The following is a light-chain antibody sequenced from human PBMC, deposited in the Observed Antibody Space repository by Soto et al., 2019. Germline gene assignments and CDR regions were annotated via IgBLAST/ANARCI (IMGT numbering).Light chain of an antibody. Sequence: QSVLTQPASGSGSPGQSSTISCTGTSSDVGGYNYVSWYQQHPGKAPKLMIYDVSNRPSGVSNRFSGSKSGNTASLTISGLQAEDEAYYYCSSYTSSSTLGVFGTGTQVTVL. CDR2: DVS. CDR1: SSDVGGYNY. V-gene: IGLV2-14*01. CDR3: SSYTSSSTLGV. J-gene: IGLJ1*01.